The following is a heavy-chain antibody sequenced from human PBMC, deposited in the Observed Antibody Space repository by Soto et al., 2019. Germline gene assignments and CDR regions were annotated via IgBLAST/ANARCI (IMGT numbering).Heavy chain of an antibody. Sequence: QVQLQESGPGLVKPSQTLSLTCTVSGGSISSGGTGSYWTWIRQLPGKGLEWIGYIYYTGNTYCSPSLKSRPTISIDTSENQFSLKLSSLTAADTAVYFCASGHDAYKVRYWGQGTLVTVSS. CDR2: IYYTGNT. V-gene: IGHV4-31*03. J-gene: IGHJ4*02. D-gene: IGHD1-1*01. CDR3: ASGHDAYKVRY. CDR1: GGSISSGGTGSY.